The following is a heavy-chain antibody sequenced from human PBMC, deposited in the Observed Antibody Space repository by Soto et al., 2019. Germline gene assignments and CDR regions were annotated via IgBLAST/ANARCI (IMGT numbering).Heavy chain of an antibody. Sequence: QVQLQESGPGLVKPSQTLSLICSVSGGSINSVDYYWAWIRQTPGKGLEWIGYTSYFGTTDYMPSLRSRVTMSVDTSKNQFSLRLSSVTAADTALYYFARVQRDTAMGHFDYWGQGTLVIVSS. D-gene: IGHD5-18*01. V-gene: IGHV4-30-4*01. J-gene: IGHJ4*02. CDR1: GGSINSVDYY. CDR3: ARVQRDTAMGHFDY. CDR2: TSYFGTT.